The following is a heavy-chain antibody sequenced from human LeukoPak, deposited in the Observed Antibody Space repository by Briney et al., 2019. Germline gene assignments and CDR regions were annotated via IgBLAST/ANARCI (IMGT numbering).Heavy chain of an antibody. V-gene: IGHV3-30*02. CDR1: GFTFSSYA. CDR2: IRYDGSNK. D-gene: IGHD6-6*01. CDR3: AKDIGGSSSDWYY. J-gene: IGHJ4*02. Sequence: GGSLRLSCAASGFTFSSYAMSWVRQAPGKGLEWVAFIRYDGSNKYYADSVKGRFTISRDNSKNTLYLQMNSLRAEDTAVYYCAKDIGGSSSDWYYWGQGTLVTVSS.